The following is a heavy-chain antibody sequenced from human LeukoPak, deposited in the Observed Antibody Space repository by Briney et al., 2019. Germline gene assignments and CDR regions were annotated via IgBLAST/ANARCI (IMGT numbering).Heavy chain of an antibody. CDR2: IKSKIDGGTI. J-gene: IGHJ4*02. CDR1: GFTSSDAW. V-gene: IGHV3-15*01. Sequence: PGGSLRLSCVASGFTSSDAWMSWVRQAPGKGLEWVGRIKSKIDGGTIDYGAPVKGRFTISRDDSRNTLYLQMNSLKTEDTAVYYCTTRRQDGCWGQGTLVTVS. D-gene: IGHD6-25*01. CDR3: TTRRQDGC.